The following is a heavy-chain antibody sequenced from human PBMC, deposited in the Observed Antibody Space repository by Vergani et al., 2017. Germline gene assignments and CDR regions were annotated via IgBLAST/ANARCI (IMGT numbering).Heavy chain of an antibody. CDR1: GFTFSSYA. CDR3: AKGGSYPYFFDY. V-gene: IGHV3-23*01. D-gene: IGHD1-26*01. Sequence: EVQLLESGGGLVQPGGSLRLSCAASGFTFSSYAMSWVRQAPGKGLEWVSAISGSGGSTYYADSVKGRLTISRDNSKNTLYLQMNSLRAEDTAVYYCAKGGSYPYFFDYWGQGTLVTVSS. CDR2: ISGSGGST. J-gene: IGHJ4*02.